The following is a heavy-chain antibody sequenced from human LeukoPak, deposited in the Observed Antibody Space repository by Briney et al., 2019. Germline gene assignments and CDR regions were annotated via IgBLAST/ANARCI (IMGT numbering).Heavy chain of an antibody. Sequence: PGGSLRLSCAASGFTFSSYGMHWVRQAPGKGLEWVAVISYDGSNKYYADSVKGRFTISRDNAKNSLYLQMNSLRTEDTAVYYCASQHIVVVTATVDYWGQGTLVTVSS. CDR3: ASQHIVVVTATVDY. CDR1: GFTFSSYG. D-gene: IGHD2-21*02. J-gene: IGHJ4*02. CDR2: ISYDGSNK. V-gene: IGHV3-30*03.